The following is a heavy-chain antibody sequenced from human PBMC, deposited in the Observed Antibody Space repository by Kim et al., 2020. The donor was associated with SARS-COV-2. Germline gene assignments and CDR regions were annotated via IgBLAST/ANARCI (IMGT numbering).Heavy chain of an antibody. CDR3: ARGPTAQAYYYGMDV. CDR2: INHSGST. J-gene: IGHJ6*02. Sequence: SETLSLTCAVYGGSFSGYYWSWIRQPPGKGLEWIGEINHSGSTNYNPSLKSRVTISVDTSKNQFSLKLSSVTAADTAVYYCARGPTAQAYYYGMDVWGQGTTVTVSS. CDR1: GGSFSGYY. V-gene: IGHV4-34*01.